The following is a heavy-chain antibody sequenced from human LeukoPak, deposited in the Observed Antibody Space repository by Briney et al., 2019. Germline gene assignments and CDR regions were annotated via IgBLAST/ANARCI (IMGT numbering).Heavy chain of an antibody. CDR3: ARDTEYCSGGSCYSN. Sequence: ASVKVSCKASGYTFTSYGITWLRQAPGQGLEWMGWINAYSGNTNYAQKFQGRVTMTTDTSTSTAYMELRSLRSDDTAVYFCARDTEYCSGGSCYSNWGQGTLVTVSS. CDR1: GYTFTSYG. CDR2: INAYSGNT. V-gene: IGHV1-18*01. J-gene: IGHJ4*02. D-gene: IGHD2-15*01.